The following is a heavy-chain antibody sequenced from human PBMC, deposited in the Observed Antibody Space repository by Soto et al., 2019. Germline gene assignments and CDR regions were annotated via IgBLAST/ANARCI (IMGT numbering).Heavy chain of an antibody. V-gene: IGHV1-46*01. D-gene: IGHD5-12*01. J-gene: IGHJ4*02. Sequence: ASVKVSFKAAGYTFTSYYMHWVRQAPGQGLEWMGIINPSGGSTSYAQKFQGRVTMTRDTSTSTVYMELSSLRSEDTAVYYCARTPRYGGYEPQYFDYWGQGTLVTVSA. CDR3: ARTPRYGGYEPQYFDY. CDR2: INPSGGST. CDR1: GYTFTSYY.